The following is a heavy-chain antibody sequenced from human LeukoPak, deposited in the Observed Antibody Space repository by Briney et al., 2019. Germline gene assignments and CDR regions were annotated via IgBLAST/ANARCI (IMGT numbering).Heavy chain of an antibody. J-gene: IGHJ4*02. Sequence: SETLSLTCTVSSGSISTSSYYWGWIRQPPGKGLEWIGSISYSGSTYYNPSLKSRVTISVDTSKNQFSLKLSSVTAADTAVYYCASYYYDSSGYHDYWGQGTLVTVSS. CDR2: ISYSGST. D-gene: IGHD3-22*01. V-gene: IGHV4-39*01. CDR3: ASYYYDSSGYHDY. CDR1: SGSISTSSYY.